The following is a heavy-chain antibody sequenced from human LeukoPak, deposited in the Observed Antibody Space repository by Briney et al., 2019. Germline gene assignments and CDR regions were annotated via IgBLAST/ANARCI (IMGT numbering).Heavy chain of an antibody. Sequence: PGGSLRLSCAASGFTFSSHAMSWVRQAPGKGLEWVSAISGSGGSTYYADSVKGRFTISRDNSKNTLYLQMNSLRAEDTAVYYCVKALRVTIFGVVTYYFDYRGQGTLVTVSS. D-gene: IGHD3-3*01. V-gene: IGHV3-23*01. J-gene: IGHJ4*02. CDR3: VKALRVTIFGVVTYYFDY. CDR1: GFTFSSHA. CDR2: ISGSGGST.